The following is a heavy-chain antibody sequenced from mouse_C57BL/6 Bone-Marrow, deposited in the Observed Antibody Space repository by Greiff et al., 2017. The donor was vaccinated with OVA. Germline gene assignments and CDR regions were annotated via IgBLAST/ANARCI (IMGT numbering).Heavy chain of an antibody. Sequence: VKLMESGAELVKPGASVKISCKASGYAFSSYWMNWVKQRPGKGLEWIGQIYPGDGDTNYNGKFKGKATLTADKSSSTAYMQLSRLTSEDSAVYFCARAELLNFDYWGQGTTLTVSS. CDR2: IYPGDGDT. CDR3: ARAELLNFDY. V-gene: IGHV1-80*01. J-gene: IGHJ2*01. D-gene: IGHD2-1*01. CDR1: GYAFSSYW.